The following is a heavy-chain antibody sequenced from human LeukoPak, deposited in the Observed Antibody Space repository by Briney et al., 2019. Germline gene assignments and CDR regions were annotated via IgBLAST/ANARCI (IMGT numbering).Heavy chain of an antibody. CDR1: GFPFSSYD. CDR2: ISSSGSTI. Sequence: PGGALELSCAASGFPFSSYDMNWVRPAPGKGLEWVSYISSSGSTIYYADSVKGQFTIPRDNDKNTLYLQMHSLKADDTAVYHCAREATGENLGYFDWLIYYYGMDVWGKGTTVTVSS. CDR3: AREATGENLGYFDWLIYYYGMDV. J-gene: IGHJ6*04. D-gene: IGHD3-9*01. V-gene: IGHV3-48*03.